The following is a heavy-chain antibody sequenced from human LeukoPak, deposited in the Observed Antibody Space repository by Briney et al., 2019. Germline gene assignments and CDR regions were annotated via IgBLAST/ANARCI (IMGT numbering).Heavy chain of an antibody. J-gene: IGHJ4*02. CDR1: GYTFTMYG. CDR2: ISPYNGNT. CDR3: AGGYGDYDY. D-gene: IGHD4-17*01. Sequence: ASVKVSCKASGYTFTMYGISWVRQAPGQGLEWMGWISPYNGNTNYAETVQDRVTMTTDTSTPTADMELRSLRFDDTAVYYCAGGYGDYDYWGQGTLVIVSS. V-gene: IGHV1-18*04.